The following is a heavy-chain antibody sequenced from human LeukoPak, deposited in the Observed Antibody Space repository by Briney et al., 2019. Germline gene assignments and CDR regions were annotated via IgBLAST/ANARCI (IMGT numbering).Heavy chain of an antibody. CDR1: GYTFTGYY. Sequence: ASVKVSCKTSGYTFTGYYLHWVRQAPGQGLEWMGWIDPKSGGTKYAQKFLGRFTTTRDTSVTTVYMELTGLTSDDTAVYHCARDPSTSYYFDYWGQGTLVTVS. CDR3: ARDPSTSYYFDY. J-gene: IGHJ4*02. CDR2: IDPKSGGT. D-gene: IGHD6-6*01. V-gene: IGHV1-2*02.